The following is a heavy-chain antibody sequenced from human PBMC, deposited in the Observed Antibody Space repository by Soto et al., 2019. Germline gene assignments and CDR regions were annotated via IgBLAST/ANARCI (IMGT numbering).Heavy chain of an antibody. CDR3: ARARGYSYGDQYFDY. Sequence: VQLVQSGAEVKKPGSSVKVSCKASGGTFSNYALSWVRQAPGQGLEWMGGIIPIFGTSNHAQKFQGRVTITADESTNTAYMELSSLRSEDTAVYYCARARGYSYGDQYFDYWGQGTLVTVSS. V-gene: IGHV1-69*01. J-gene: IGHJ4*02. CDR2: IIPIFGTS. D-gene: IGHD5-18*01. CDR1: GGTFSNYA.